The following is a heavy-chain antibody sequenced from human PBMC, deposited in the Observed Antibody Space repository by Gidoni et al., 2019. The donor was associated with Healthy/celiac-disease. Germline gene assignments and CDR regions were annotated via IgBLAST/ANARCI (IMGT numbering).Heavy chain of an antibody. J-gene: IGHJ6*02. CDR2: IKQDGSEK. CDR3: AREQLALGVNYYYYGMDV. CDR1: GFTFSSYW. Sequence: EVQLVASGGGLVQPGGSLRLSCAASGFTFSSYWMSLVRQAPGKGLEWVGNIKQDGSEKYYLDSVKGRFTISRDNAKNSLYLQMNSLRAEDTAVYYCAREQLALGVNYYYYGMDVWGQGTTVTVSS. V-gene: IGHV3-7*03. D-gene: IGHD6-6*01.